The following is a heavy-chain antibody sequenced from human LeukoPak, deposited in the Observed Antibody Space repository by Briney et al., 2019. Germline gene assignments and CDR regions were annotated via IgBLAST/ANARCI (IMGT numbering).Heavy chain of an antibody. CDR2: IITIFGTA. J-gene: IGHJ3*02. CDR3: ARDSRAGAFDI. D-gene: IGHD2-2*01. CDR1: GGTFSSYA. V-gene: IGHV1-69*05. Sequence: SVTVSCKASGGTFSSYAISWVRQAPGQGLEWLGRIITIFGTANYAQKFPGRVTITTDESTSTGYMELSSLRSEDTAVYYCARDSRAGAFDIWGQGTMVTVSS.